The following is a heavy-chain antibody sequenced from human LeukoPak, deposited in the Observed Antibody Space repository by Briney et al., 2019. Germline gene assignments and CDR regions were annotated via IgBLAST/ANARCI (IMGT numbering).Heavy chain of an antibody. D-gene: IGHD6-13*01. CDR2: INHSGST. CDR3: AVLLTSSWYRYFQH. V-gene: IGHV4-34*01. J-gene: IGHJ1*01. Sequence: SETLSLTCAVYGGSFSGYYWSWIRQPPGKGLEWIGEINHSGSTNYNPSLKSRVTISVDTSKNQFSLKLSSVTAADTAVYYCAVLLTSSWYRYFQHWGQGTLVTVSS. CDR1: GGSFSGYY.